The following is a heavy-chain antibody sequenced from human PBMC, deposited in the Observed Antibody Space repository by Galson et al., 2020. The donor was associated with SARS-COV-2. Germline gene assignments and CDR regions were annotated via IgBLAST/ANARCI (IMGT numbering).Heavy chain of an antibody. D-gene: IGHD6-19*01. CDR1: GFTFDDYA. CDR2: ISWNSGSI. Sequence: GGSLRLSCAASGFTFDDYAMHWVRQAPGKGLEWVSGISWNSGSIGYADSVKGRFTISRDNAKNSLYLQMTSLRAEDTALYYCAKDRIAVAGTPDYWGQGTLVSVSS. J-gene: IGHJ4*02. CDR3: AKDRIAVAGTPDY. V-gene: IGHV3-9*01.